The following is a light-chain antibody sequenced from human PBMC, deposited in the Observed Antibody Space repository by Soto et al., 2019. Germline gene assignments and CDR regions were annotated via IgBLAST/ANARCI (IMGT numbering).Light chain of an antibody. CDR1: PSVTNY. J-gene: IGKJ5*01. Sequence: EIVLTQSPATLSLSPGERATLSCRASPSVTNYLAWYQQKPGQAPRLLIYGASTRATGVSARFSASGSGTDFTLPITSLQSEDFAVYYCQQYNLWPPITFGQGTRLEIK. V-gene: IGKV3-15*01. CDR2: GAS. CDR3: QQYNLWPPIT.